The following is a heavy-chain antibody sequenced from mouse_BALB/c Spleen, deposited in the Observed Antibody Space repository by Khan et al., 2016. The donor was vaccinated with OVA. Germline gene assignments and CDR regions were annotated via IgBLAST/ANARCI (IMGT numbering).Heavy chain of an antibody. CDR2: ISYSGST. V-gene: IGHV3-8*02. CDR1: GDSITNGY. Sequence: EVQLVESGPSLVKPSQTLSLTCSVTGDSITNGYSNWIRKFPGNELEYMGYISYSGSTYYNPSLKSRIFITRDTSKNQYHLQLNSVTTEDTATYYCARGNFPFTYWGQGTLVTVSA. CDR3: ARGNFPFTY. J-gene: IGHJ3*01.